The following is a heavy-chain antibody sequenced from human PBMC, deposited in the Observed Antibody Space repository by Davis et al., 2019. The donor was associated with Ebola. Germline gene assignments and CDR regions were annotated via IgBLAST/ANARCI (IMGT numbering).Heavy chain of an antibody. D-gene: IGHD2-2*01. CDR3: ARDLGYCSSTSCYDLRYYYGMDV. Sequence: ASVKVSCKASGYIFINSGISWVRQAPGQGLEWMGWISAYNGNTNYAQKLQGRVTMTTDTSTSTAYMELRSLRSDDTAVYYCARDLGYCSSTSCYDLRYYYGMDVWGQGTTVTVSS. CDR1: GYIFINSG. J-gene: IGHJ6*02. V-gene: IGHV1-18*01. CDR2: ISAYNGNT.